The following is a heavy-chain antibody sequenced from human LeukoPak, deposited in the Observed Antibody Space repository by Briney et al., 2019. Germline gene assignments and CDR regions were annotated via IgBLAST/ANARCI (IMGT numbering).Heavy chain of an antibody. CDR1: GYTFTSYD. D-gene: IGHD3-10*01. CDR3: ASLYGSGPKWSDP. CDR2: MNPNSGNT. V-gene: IGHV1-8*03. J-gene: IGHJ5*02. Sequence: VASVKVSCKASGYTFTSYDINWVRQATGQGLEWMGWMNPNSGNTGYAQKFQGRVTITRNTSISTAYMELSSLRAEDTAVYYCASLYGSGPKWSDPWGQGTLVTVSS.